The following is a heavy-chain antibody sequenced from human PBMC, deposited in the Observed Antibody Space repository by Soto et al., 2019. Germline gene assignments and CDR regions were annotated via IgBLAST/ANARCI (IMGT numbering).Heavy chain of an antibody. V-gene: IGHV4-30-2*01. CDR3: ARGIAVAGSLNWFDP. CDR2: IYHSGST. Sequence: QLQLQESGSGLVKPSQTLSLTCAVSGGSISSGGYSWSWIRQPPGKGLEWIGYIYHSGSTYYNPSLKSRVTISVDGSKNQFSLKLSSVTAADTAVYYCARGIAVAGSLNWFDPWGQGTLVTVSS. CDR1: GGSISSGGYS. J-gene: IGHJ5*02. D-gene: IGHD6-19*01.